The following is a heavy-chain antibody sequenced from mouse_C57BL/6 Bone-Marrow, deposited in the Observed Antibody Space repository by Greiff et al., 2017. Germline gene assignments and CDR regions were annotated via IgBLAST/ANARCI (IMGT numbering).Heavy chain of an antibody. V-gene: IGHV14-2*01. CDR1: GFNFKDYY. J-gene: IGHJ3*01. CDR3: ARGGAWLAY. CDR2: IDPEDGET. Sequence: VHVKQSGAELVKPGASVKLSCTASGFNFKDYYMHWVKQRTEQGLEWIGRIDPEDGETTSAPKFQGKATITADTSSNTAYLQRSSLTSEDTAVYYCARGGAWLAYWGQGTLVTVSS.